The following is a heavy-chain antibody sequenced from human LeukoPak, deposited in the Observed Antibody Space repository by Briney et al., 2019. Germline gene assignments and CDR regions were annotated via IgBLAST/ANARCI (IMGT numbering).Heavy chain of an antibody. D-gene: IGHD2-2*02. CDR2: IYHSGST. CDR3: ARGLADCSSTSCYTYDRAYNWFDP. CDR1: GGSFSGYY. V-gene: IGHV4-34*01. Sequence: SETLSLTCAVYGGSFSGYYWSWIRQPPGKGLEWIGYIYHSGSTYYNPSLKSRVTISVDRSKNQFSLKLSSVTAADTAVYYCARGLADCSSTSCYTYDRAYNWFDPWGQGTLVTVSS. J-gene: IGHJ5*02.